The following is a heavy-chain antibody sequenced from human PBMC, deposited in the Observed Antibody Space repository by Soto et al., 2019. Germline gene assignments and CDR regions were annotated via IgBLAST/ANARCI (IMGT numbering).Heavy chain of an antibody. Sequence: VQLVHSGAEVKKPGASVKISCKASGYTFTRYTMNWVRQAPGQRLEWMGWINPDNGNTKSSQKFQDRVIITRDTSASTAYMVLSSLRSEDTAVYYCARGIATGQLYPWGQGALVTVSS. J-gene: IGHJ5*02. CDR2: INPDNGNT. D-gene: IGHD2-2*01. V-gene: IGHV1-3*01. CDR1: GYTFTRYT. CDR3: ARGIATGQLYP.